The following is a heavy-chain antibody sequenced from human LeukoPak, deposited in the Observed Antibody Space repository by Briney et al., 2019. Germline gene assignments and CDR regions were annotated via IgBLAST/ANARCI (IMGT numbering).Heavy chain of an antibody. CDR3: TTDRGSGYSGSYYFDF. CDR2: IKSKTDGGTT. Sequence: PGGSLRLSCAASGFTFSNAWMNRVRQAPGKGLEWVGRIKSKTDGGTTDYAAPVKGRFTISRDDSKNTLYLQMNSLKTEDTAVYYCTTDRGSGYSGSYYFDFWGQGTLVTVSS. CDR1: GFTFSNAW. J-gene: IGHJ4*02. V-gene: IGHV3-15*01. D-gene: IGHD1-26*01.